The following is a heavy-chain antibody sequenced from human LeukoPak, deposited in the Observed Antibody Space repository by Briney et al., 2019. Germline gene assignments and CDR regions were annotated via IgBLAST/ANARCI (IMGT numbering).Heavy chain of an antibody. J-gene: IGHJ4*02. CDR1: GFTFDDYA. CDR2: ISWNSGSI. Sequence: GGSLRLSCAASGFTFDDYAMHWVRQAPGKGLEWVSGISWNSGSIGYADSVKGRFTISRDNAKNSLYLQMNSLRAEDTALYYCAKDIRPRRITMIVVVTLPDYWGQGTLVTVSS. V-gene: IGHV3-9*01. D-gene: IGHD3-22*01. CDR3: AKDIRPRRITMIVVVTLPDY.